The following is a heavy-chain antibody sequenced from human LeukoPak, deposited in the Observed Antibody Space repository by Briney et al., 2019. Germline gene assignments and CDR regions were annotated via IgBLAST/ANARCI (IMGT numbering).Heavy chain of an antibody. CDR1: GFTFSSYA. CDR2: ISYDGSNK. D-gene: IGHD4-23*01. J-gene: IGHJ4*02. Sequence: GGSLRLSCAASGFTFSSYAMHWVRQAPGKGLEWVAVISYDGSNKYYADPVKGRFTISRDNSKNTLYLQMNSLRAEDTAVYYCAGTYGGNGESPKKDYWGQGTLVTVSS. CDR3: AGTYGGNGESPKKDY. V-gene: IGHV3-30-3*01.